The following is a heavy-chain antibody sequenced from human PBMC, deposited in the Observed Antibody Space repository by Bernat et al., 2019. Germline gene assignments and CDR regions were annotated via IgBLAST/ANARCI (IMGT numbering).Heavy chain of an antibody. J-gene: IGHJ5*02. CDR3: AKDTARHYYDSSGYNWFDP. V-gene: IGHV3-23*01. D-gene: IGHD3-22*01. CDR1: GFTFSSYA. Sequence: VQLLESGGGLVQPGGSLRLSCAASGFTFSSYAMSWVRQAPGKGLEWVSAISGSGGSTYYADSVKGRFTISRDNSKNTLYLQMNSLRAEDTAVYYCAKDTARHYYDSSGYNWFDPWGQGTLVTVSS. CDR2: ISGSGGST.